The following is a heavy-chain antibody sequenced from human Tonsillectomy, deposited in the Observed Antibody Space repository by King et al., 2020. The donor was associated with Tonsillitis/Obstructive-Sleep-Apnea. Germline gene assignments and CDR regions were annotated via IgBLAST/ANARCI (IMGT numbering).Heavy chain of an antibody. CDR1: GLNFKNAW. V-gene: IGHV3-15*01. CDR3: IIDPGDYEDY. J-gene: IGHJ4*02. CDR2: IKSKTSGGAA. D-gene: IGHD2-21*02. Sequence: VQLVESGGGLVKPGGSLRLSCAASGLNFKNAWMSWVRQVPGKGLEWVGRIKSKTSGGAADYAAPVKGRFTISRDDSQDTLDLQMNSLKTEDTAVYYCIIDPGDYEDYWGQGTPVSVSS.